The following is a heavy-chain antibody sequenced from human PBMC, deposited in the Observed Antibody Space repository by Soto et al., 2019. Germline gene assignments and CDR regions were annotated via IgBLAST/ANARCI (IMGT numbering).Heavy chain of an antibody. D-gene: IGHD7-27*01. CDR1: GGSISSSSYY. CDR2: IYYSGST. J-gene: IGHJ4*02. Sequence: SETLSLTCTVSGGSISSSSYYWGWIRQPPGKGLEWIGSIYYSGSTYYNPSLKSRVTISVDTSKNQFSLKLSSVTAADTAVYYCARDERYSLLGIAEDYWGQGTLVTVSS. CDR3: ARDERYSLLGIAEDY. V-gene: IGHV4-39*07.